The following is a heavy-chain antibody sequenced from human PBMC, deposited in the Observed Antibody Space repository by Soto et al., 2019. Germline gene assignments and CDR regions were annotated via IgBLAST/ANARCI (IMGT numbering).Heavy chain of an antibody. CDR3: AREKYDSRGRNWFDP. CDR2: IYHSGST. CDR1: GGSISSGGYS. J-gene: IGHJ5*02. Sequence: SETLSLTCAVSGGSISSGGYSWSWIRQPPGKGLEWIGYIYHSGSTYYNPSLKSRVTISVDRSKNQFSLKLSSVTAADTAVYYCAREKYDSRGRNWFDPWGQGTLVTVSS. V-gene: IGHV4-30-2*01. D-gene: IGHD3-22*01.